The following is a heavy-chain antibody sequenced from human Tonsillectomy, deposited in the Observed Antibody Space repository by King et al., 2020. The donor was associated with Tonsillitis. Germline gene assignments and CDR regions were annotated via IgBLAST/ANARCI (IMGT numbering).Heavy chain of an antibody. CDR3: AKVASYGSDWTAIVLSFEY. D-gene: IGHD2-21*02. CDR2: ITWNSGRI. CDR1: GFTFDDYA. V-gene: IGHV3-9*01. Sequence: VQLVESGGGLVQPGRSLRLSCAASGFTFDDYAMHWVRQAPGKGLEWVSGITWNSGRIDYADSVKGRFTISRDNAKDSLYLQMNSLRAEDTALYYCAKVASYGSDWTAIVLSFEYCGHGTLLTV. J-gene: IGHJ4*01.